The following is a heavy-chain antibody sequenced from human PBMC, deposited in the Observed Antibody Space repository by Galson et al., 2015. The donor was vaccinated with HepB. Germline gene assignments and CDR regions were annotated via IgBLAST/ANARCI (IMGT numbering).Heavy chain of an antibody. CDR3: ARRIDGYGPTLGY. V-gene: IGHV3-30-3*01. D-gene: IGHD5-24*01. J-gene: IGHJ4*02. CDR1: GLTFRNYA. CDR2: ISSDGSNK. Sequence: SLRLSCAASGLTFRNYAMHWVRQAPGKGLEWVALISSDGSNKYYTDSVKGRFTISRDNSKNTLDLQMNSLRSEDTAVYYCARRIDGYGPTLGYWGQGTLVTVSS.